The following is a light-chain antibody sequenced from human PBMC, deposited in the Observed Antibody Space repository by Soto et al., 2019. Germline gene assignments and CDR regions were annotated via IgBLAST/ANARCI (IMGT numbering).Light chain of an antibody. CDR2: GVT. J-gene: IGLJ3*02. V-gene: IGLV2-14*01. CDR1: SNDVGGYNS. CDR3: SSYTSSGTLV. Sequence: QSVLTQPASVSGSPGQSITISCTGASNDVGGYNSVSWYQQHPGKAPKLMLYGVTNRPSGISNRFSGSKSGNTASLTISGLQAEDEADYYCSSYTSSGTLVFGGGTKVTVL.